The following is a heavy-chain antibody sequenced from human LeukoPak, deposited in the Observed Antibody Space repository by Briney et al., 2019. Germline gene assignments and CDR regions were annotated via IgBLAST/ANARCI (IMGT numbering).Heavy chain of an antibody. CDR1: GFTFITYA. V-gene: IGHV3-23*01. J-gene: IGHJ4*02. Sequence: GGSLRLFCAASGFTFITYAMTWVRQAPGKGLEWVSSISNSGGSTYYADSVRGRFTISRDNSKDTLYLQMNSLGVEDTAIYYCAKGKTGAGTGGHNFDYWGQGTLVTISS. D-gene: IGHD6-19*01. CDR2: ISNSGGST. CDR3: AKGKTGAGTGGHNFDY.